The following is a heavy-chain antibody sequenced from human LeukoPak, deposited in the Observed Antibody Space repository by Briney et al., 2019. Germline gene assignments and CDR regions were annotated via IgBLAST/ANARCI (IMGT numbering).Heavy chain of an antibody. CDR1: GFTFSSYS. CDR2: ISSSSSYI. CDR3: ARGREIVGATAFDY. Sequence: GGSLRLSCAASGFTFSSYSMNWVRQAPGKGLEWVSSISSSSSYIYYADSVRGRFTISRDNAKNSLYLQMNSLRAEDTAVYYCARGREIVGATAFDYWGQGTLVTVSS. D-gene: IGHD1-26*01. J-gene: IGHJ4*02. V-gene: IGHV3-21*01.